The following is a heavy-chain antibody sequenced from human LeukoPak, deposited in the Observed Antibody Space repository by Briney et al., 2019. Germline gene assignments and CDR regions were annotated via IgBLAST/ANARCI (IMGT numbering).Heavy chain of an antibody. CDR1: GFTFSSYG. D-gene: IGHD6-19*01. Sequence: GGSLRLSCAASGFTFSSYGMHWVRQAPGKGLEWVAVIWYDGSNKYYADSVKGRFTISRDNSKNTLYLQMNSLRAEDTAVYYCARDPSTIAVAGLDYWGQGTLGTVSS. CDR2: IWYDGSNK. V-gene: IGHV3-33*01. J-gene: IGHJ4*02. CDR3: ARDPSTIAVAGLDY.